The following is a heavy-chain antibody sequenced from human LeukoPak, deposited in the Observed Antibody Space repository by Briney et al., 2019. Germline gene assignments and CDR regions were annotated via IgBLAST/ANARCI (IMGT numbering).Heavy chain of an antibody. V-gene: IGHV3-21*06. CDR3: ARDPWTSSHYMDV. CDR2: ISSSSSYI. J-gene: IGHJ6*03. Sequence: GGSLRLSCAASGFTFSSYTMNWVRQAPGKGLEWVSSISSSSSYIYYADSVKGRFTISRNNAKNSLYLQMNSLRAEDTAVYYCARDPWTSSHYMDVWGKGTTVTVSS. D-gene: IGHD2-2*01. CDR1: GFTFSSYT.